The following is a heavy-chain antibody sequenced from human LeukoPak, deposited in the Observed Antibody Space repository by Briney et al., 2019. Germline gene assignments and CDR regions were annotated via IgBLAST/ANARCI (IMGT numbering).Heavy chain of an antibody. D-gene: IGHD3-10*01. J-gene: IGHJ4*02. CDR2: MWYDGSNK. V-gene: IGHV3-33*01. Sequence: GGSLRLSCAASGFTFSSYGMHWVRQAPGKGLEWVAVMWYDGSNKYYADSEKGRFTISRDNSKNTLYLQMNSLRAEDTAVYYCARGERDYYGSGTPAVYWGQGTLVTVSS. CDR3: ARGERDYYGSGTPAVY. CDR1: GFTFSSYG.